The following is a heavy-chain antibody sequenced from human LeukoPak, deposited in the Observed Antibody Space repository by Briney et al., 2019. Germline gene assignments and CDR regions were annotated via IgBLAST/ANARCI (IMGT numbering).Heavy chain of an antibody. CDR2: INHSGST. V-gene: IGHV4-34*01. CDR3: ASSPSGYGSGRYYYH. CDR1: GGSFSGYY. D-gene: IGHD3-10*01. Sequence: KPSETLSLTCAVYGGSFSGYYWSWIRQPPGKGLEWIGEINHSGSTNYNPSLKSRVTISVDTSKNQFSLKLSSVTAAATAVYYCASSPSGYGSGRYYYHWGQGTLVTVSS. J-gene: IGHJ5*02.